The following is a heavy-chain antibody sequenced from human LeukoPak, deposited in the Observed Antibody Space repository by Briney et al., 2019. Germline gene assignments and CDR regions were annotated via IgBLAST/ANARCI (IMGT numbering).Heavy chain of an antibody. CDR3: ARGNEQQLAAFDI. CDR2: IWYDGSIK. J-gene: IGHJ1*01. D-gene: IGHD6-13*01. Sequence: GRSLRLSCAASGFTFSFYGMHWVRQAPSKGLEWVAVIWYDGSIKDYADYAKGRFNISRENSKNTLYLQMNSLRAEDTAVYYCARGNEQQLAAFDIWGQGTLVTVSS. V-gene: IGHV3-33*01. CDR1: GFTFSFYG.